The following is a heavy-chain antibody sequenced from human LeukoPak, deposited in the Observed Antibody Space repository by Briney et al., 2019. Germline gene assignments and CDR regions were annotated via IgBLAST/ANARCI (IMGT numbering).Heavy chain of an antibody. CDR2: VNLQGST. CDR3: AREGGPYRPLDY. V-gene: IGHV4-4*02. J-gene: IGHJ4*02. Sequence: SGTLSLTCGVSGGSITNTNYWTWVRQPPGKGLEWIGEVNLQGSTNYNPSLMGRVAISVDTSENHISLQLTSVTAADTAVYYCAREGGPYRPLDYSGQGTLVTVSS. CDR1: GGSITNTNY.